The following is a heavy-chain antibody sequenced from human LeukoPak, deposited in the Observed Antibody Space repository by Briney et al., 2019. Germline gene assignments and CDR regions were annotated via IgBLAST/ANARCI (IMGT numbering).Heavy chain of an antibody. CDR1: GYTFTDYY. J-gene: IGHJ3*02. CDR2: INPNSGGT. Sequence: ASVKDSCKASGYTFTDYYMHWLRQAPGQGLEWLGWINPNSGGTNYPPKFQGRLTMTRDTSISTAYMELTRLTSDDTAVYYCAREGPRSKGSGGAAFHIWGQGTMVTVSS. V-gene: IGHV1-2*02. CDR3: AREGPRSKGSGGAAFHI. D-gene: IGHD6-19*01.